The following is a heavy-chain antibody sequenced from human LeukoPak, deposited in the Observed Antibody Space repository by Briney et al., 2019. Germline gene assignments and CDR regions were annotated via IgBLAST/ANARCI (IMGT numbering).Heavy chain of an antibody. CDR3: ARGVYYYGSGSPR. V-gene: IGHV4-34*01. CDR1: GGSFSGYY. J-gene: IGHJ4*02. Sequence: SETLSLTCAVYGGSFSGYYWSWIRQPPGKGLEWIGEINHSGSTNDNPSLKSRVTISVDTSKNQFSLKLSSVTAADTAVYYCARGVYYYGSGSPRWGQGTLVTVSS. CDR2: INHSGST. D-gene: IGHD3-10*01.